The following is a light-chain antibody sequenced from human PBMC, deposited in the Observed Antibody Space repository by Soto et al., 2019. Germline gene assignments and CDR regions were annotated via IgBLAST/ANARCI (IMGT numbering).Light chain of an antibody. CDR1: SSHIGSSNL. CDR2: EGN. Sequence: QSVLTQPASVSGSPGQSITIYCTASSSHIGSSNLVSWYQHHSGKAPKLIIYEGNKRPSGVSNRFSGSKSGKTASLTISGLQAEDEGTYYCCSYAGSSPLYVFGTGTKATVL. CDR3: CSYAGSSPLYV. J-gene: IGLJ1*01. V-gene: IGLV2-23*01.